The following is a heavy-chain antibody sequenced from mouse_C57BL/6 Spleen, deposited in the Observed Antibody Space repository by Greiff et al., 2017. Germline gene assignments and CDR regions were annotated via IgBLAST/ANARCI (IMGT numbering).Heavy chain of an antibody. CDR3: AYYYYGRGSAYFDY. CDR2: IYPGDGDA. V-gene: IGHV1-82*01. J-gene: IGHJ2*01. CDR1: GYAFSSSW. D-gene: IGHD1-1*01. Sequence: QVQLQQSGPELVKPGASVKISCKASGYAFSSSWMNWVKQRPGKGLEWIGRIYPGDGDANYNGKFKGKATLTADKSSSTAYMQLSSLTSEDSAVYFCAYYYYGRGSAYFDYWGQGTTLTVSS.